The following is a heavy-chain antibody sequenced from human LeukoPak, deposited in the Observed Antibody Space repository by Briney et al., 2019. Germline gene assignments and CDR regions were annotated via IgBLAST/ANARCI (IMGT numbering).Heavy chain of an antibody. CDR1: GGSICSYI. Sequence: PETLSLTSTDPGGSICSYIWSWVRPTPGKGLLWIRYIYYSERTTYNPTLKSRVTISVDTSKIQFSLKLSTVAAADASVYYCARGNVDTAMVDYWGQGTLVTVSS. V-gene: IGHV4-59*01. CDR3: ARGNVDTAMVDY. D-gene: IGHD5-18*01. J-gene: IGHJ4*02. CDR2: IYYSERT.